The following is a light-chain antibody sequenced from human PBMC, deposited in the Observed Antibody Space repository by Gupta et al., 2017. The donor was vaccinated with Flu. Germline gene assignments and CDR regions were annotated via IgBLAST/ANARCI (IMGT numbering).Light chain of an antibody. CDR3: YSDAVGYTYF. CDR2: DVS. V-gene: IGLV2-11*01. Sequence: SALTQPPPVSGSTGPSVTISCTGTSSDVGYYNLFSWYQQHPGKAPNLMIYDVSKRPSGFPDRVSGSKSGNRASITISGPQVEEGANYFCYSDAVGYTYFFGTGTKFTVL. J-gene: IGLJ1*01. CDR1: SSDVGYYNL.